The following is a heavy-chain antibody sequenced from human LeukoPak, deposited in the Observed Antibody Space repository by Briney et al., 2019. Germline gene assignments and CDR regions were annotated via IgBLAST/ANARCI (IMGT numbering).Heavy chain of an antibody. CDR1: GFSFSRHW. Sequence: GGSLRLSCEASGFSFSRHWVHWVRQAPGKGLVWVSRISDDGSYTANVDSVEGRFITSRDNVRNTLYLHMNGLRAEDTAVYYCASFGISWGSAYWGQGTLVTVSS. J-gene: IGHJ4*02. CDR3: ASFGISWGSAY. D-gene: IGHD7-27*01. V-gene: IGHV3-74*03. CDR2: ISDDGSYT.